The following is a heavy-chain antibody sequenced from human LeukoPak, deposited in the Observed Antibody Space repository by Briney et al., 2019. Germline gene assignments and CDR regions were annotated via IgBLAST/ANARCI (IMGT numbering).Heavy chain of an antibody. CDR2: ITGSGGNT. V-gene: IGHV3-23*01. CDR1: GFTFSNYA. D-gene: IGHD3-9*01. CDR3: AKWGDYDVLTGYYVSDY. Sequence: GGSLRLSCAASGFTFSNYAMSWVRQAPGKGLEWVSAITGSGGNTYYADSVKGRFTISRDNSKNTLYLQMNSLSAEDTAVYYCAKWGDYDVLTGYYVSDYWGQGTLVTVSS. J-gene: IGHJ4*02.